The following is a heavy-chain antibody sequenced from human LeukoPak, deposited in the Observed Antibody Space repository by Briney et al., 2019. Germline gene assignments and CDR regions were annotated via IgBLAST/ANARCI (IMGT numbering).Heavy chain of an antibody. CDR3: ARDHRSYYGDYFDY. CDR1: GFTFSNYE. CDR2: ISSGGSII. J-gene: IGHJ4*02. Sequence: GGSLRLSCAASGFTFSNYEMNWVRQAPGKGLEGISYISSGGSIIYYADSVKGRFTISRDNAKNSLYLQANSLRVEDTAVYYCARDHRSYYGDYFDYWGQGTLVTVSS. D-gene: IGHD1-26*01. V-gene: IGHV3-48*03.